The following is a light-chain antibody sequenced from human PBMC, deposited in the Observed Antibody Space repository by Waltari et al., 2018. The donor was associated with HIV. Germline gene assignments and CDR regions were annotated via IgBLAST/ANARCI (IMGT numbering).Light chain of an antibody. CDR1: RSNIGNNA. V-gene: IGLV1-36*01. Sequence: QSVLTHPPSVSEAPRPGVTISCSGSRSNIGNNAVNWSQHPPGKAPKLLLYYDDLLPSGVSDRFSGSKSGTSASLAISGLQSEDDADYYCAAWDDSLNGYVFGTGTKVTVL. J-gene: IGLJ1*01. CDR2: YDD. CDR3: AAWDDSLNGYV.